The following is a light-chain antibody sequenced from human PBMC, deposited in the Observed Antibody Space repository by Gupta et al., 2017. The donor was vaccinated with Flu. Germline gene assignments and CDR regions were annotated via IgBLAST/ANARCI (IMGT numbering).Light chain of an antibody. CDR3: QQYGSYPRT. CDR2: DAS. V-gene: IGKV3D-20*01. CDR1: QRVRSTY. J-gene: IGKJ4*01. Sequence: VFTQSPVTLSLSPGERATLSCGASQRVRSTYLAWYQKKPGLAPRRLIYDASTRATGIPDRFSGSGSGTDFTLTISSLEPEDFAVYYCQQYGSYPRTFGGGTKVEIK.